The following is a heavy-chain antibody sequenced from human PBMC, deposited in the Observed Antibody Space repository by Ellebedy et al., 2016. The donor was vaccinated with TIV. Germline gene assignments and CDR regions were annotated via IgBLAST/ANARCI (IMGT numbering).Heavy chain of an antibody. CDR1: GGTFSSYA. V-gene: IGHV1-69*13. Sequence: SVKVSXXASGGTFSSYAISWVRQAPGQGLEWMGGIIPIFGTANYAQKFQGRVMITADESTSTAYMELSSLRSEDTAVYYCTRGGGTGIFDFWGQGTLVTVSS. CDR2: IIPIFGTA. D-gene: IGHD1-7*01. CDR3: TRGGGTGIFDF. J-gene: IGHJ4*02.